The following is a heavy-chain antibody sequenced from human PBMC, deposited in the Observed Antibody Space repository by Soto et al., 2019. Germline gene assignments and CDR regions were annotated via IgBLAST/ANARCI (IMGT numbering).Heavy chain of an antibody. J-gene: IGHJ6*02. Sequence: SVKVSCKASGGTFSSYAISWVRQAPGQGLEWMGGIIPIFGTANYAQKFQGRVTITADESTSTAYMELSSLRSEDTAVYYCARDEYFTNGVCSLYYYYGMDVWGQGTTVTVSS. D-gene: IGHD2-8*01. V-gene: IGHV1-69*13. CDR1: GGTFSSYA. CDR2: IIPIFGTA. CDR3: ARDEYFTNGVCSLYYYYGMDV.